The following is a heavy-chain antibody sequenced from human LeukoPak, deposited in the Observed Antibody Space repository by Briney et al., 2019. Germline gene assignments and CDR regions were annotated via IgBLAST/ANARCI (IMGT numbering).Heavy chain of an antibody. Sequence: GGSLRLSCAASGLTFSSYSMNWVRQAPGKGLEWVSSISSSSSYIYYADSVKGRLTISRDNAKNSLYLQMNSLRAEDTAVYYCARDYGDYWFDPWGQGTLVTVSS. J-gene: IGHJ5*02. CDR3: ARDYGDYWFDP. CDR1: GLTFSSYS. D-gene: IGHD4-17*01. V-gene: IGHV3-21*01. CDR2: ISSSSSYI.